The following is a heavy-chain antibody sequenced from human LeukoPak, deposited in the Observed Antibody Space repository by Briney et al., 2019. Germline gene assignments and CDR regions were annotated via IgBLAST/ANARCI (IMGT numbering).Heavy chain of an antibody. J-gene: IGHJ4*02. CDR1: GFTFSSYA. CDR3: AKARPALDGYNRPDY. Sequence: GGSLRLSCAASGFTFSSYAMSWVRQAPRKGLEWVSAISGSGGSTNYADSVKGRFTISRDNSKNTLYLQMNSLRAEDTAVYYCAKARPALDGYNRPDYWGQGTLVTVSS. V-gene: IGHV3-23*01. CDR2: ISGSGGST. D-gene: IGHD5-24*01.